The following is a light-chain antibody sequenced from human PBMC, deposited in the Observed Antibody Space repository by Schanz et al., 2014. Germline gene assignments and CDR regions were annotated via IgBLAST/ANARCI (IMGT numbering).Light chain of an antibody. J-gene: IGLJ3*02. CDR3: SSYTSISTLV. CDR1: SSDVGSYYH. CDR2: EDS. Sequence: QSVLTQPASVSGSPGQSITISCTGTSSDVGSYYHVSWYQQHPGKAPNLMIYEDSQRSSGVSTRFSGSKSGNTASLTISGLQAEDEADYYCSSYTSISTLVFGGGTKLTVL. V-gene: IGLV2-14*02.